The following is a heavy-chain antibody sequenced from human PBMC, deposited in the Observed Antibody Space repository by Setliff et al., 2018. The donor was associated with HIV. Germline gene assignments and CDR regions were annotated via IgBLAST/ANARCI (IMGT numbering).Heavy chain of an antibody. V-gene: IGHV4-4*02. Sequence: KSSETLFLTCAVSGGSISSNWWSWVRQSPGKGLGWIGEIYHSGSTHYNPSLQSRVTISVDKSKSQFSLKLNSVTAADTAVYYCGGNGYYSIGYWGQGTLVTVSS. D-gene: IGHD3-22*01. CDR3: GGNGYYSIGY. J-gene: IGHJ4*02. CDR1: GGSISSNW. CDR2: IYHSGST.